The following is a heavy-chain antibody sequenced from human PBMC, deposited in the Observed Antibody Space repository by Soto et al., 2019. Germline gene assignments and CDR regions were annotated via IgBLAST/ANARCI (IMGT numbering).Heavy chain of an antibody. CDR2: ITSSSSTI. J-gene: IGHJ6*02. CDR1: GFTFSSYS. CDR3: ARDSQVAAAGPAWYGMDV. Sequence: GGSLRLSCAASGFTFSSYSMNWVRQAPGKGLEWVSYITSSSSTIYYADSVKGRFTISRDNAKNSLYLQMNSLRDEDMAVYYCARDSQVAAAGPAWYGMDVWGQGTTVTVSS. V-gene: IGHV3-48*02. D-gene: IGHD6-13*01.